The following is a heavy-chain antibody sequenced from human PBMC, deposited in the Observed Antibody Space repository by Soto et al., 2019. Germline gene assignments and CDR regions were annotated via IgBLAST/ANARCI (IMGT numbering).Heavy chain of an antibody. D-gene: IGHD6-25*01. Sequence: VQLQESGPGLVKPSETLSLTCTVSGGSINGYYWGWIRQPPGKGLEWIGYIHYTGATNYNPSPKRRVTLSLDPSKNQFSLNLNSVAAADTAVYYCASLVGYTDHGRFDPWGQGTLVTVSS. CDR1: GGSINGYY. CDR3: ASLVGYTDHGRFDP. V-gene: IGHV4-59*08. CDR2: IHYTGAT. J-gene: IGHJ5*02.